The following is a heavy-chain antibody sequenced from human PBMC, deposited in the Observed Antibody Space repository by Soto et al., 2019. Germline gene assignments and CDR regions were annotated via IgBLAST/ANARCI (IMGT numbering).Heavy chain of an antibody. CDR1: GGTFSSYA. CDR2: IIPIFGTA. CDR3: ACDERGQRSSSSSYYYYGMDV. Sequence: GASVKVSCKASGGTFSSYAISWVRQAPGQGLEWMGGIIPIFGTANYAQKFQGRVTITADKSTSTAYMELSSLRSEDTAVYYCACDERGQRSSSSSYYYYGMDVWGQGTTVTVSS. J-gene: IGHJ6*02. V-gene: IGHV1-69*06. D-gene: IGHD6-6*01.